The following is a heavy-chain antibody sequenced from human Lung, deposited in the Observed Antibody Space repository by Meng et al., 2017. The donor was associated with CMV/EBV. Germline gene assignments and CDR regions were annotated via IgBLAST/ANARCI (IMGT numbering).Heavy chain of an antibody. CDR1: GFTFSRYW. Sequence: GEXXKISCAASGFTFSRYWMHWVRQAPGEGLVWVSGISSDGTTTTYADSVRGRFTISRDNAKNTLYLQMNSLRAEDTAVYYCARVPWYFNLWGCGTLVTVSS. CDR3: ARVPWYFNL. V-gene: IGHV3-74*01. CDR2: ISSDGTTT. J-gene: IGHJ2*01.